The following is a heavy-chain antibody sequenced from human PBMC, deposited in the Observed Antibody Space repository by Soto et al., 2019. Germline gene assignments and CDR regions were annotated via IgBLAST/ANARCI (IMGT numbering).Heavy chain of an antibody. J-gene: IGHJ4*02. CDR2: ISGSGGST. D-gene: IGHD6-13*01. CDR3: AKDLIVLRAAAGMDY. CDR1: GFTFSSYA. Sequence: GGSLRLSCAASGFTFSSYAMSWVRQAPGKGLEWVSAISGSGGSTYYADSVKGRFTISRDNSKNTLYLQMNSLRAEDTAVYYCAKDLIVLRAAAGMDYWGQGTLVTVSS. V-gene: IGHV3-23*01.